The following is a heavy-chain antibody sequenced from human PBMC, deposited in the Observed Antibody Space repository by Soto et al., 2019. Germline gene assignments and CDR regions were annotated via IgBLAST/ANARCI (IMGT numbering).Heavy chain of an antibody. CDR1: GGSISNYY. CDR2: IYSSGST. D-gene: IGHD5-18*01. CDR3: ARDHTHSYGVYYFDY. J-gene: IGHJ4*02. Sequence: SETLSLTCTVSGGSISNYYWNWIRQSPGKGLEWIGYIYSSGSTHYNPSLQNRVTISIDTSKNQVSLKVNSVTAADTAVYYCARDHTHSYGVYYFDYWGQGTPVTVS. V-gene: IGHV4-59*01.